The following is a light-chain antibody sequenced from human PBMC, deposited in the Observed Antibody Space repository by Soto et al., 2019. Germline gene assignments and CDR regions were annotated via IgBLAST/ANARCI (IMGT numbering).Light chain of an antibody. J-gene: IGLJ1*01. V-gene: IGLV2-14*01. CDR2: DVS. CDR3: SSYTSSSFNYV. CDR1: SSDVGGYNY. Sequence: QSVLTQPASVSGSPGQSITISCTGTSSDVGGYNYDSWYQQHPGKAPKLMIYDVSNRPSGVSNRFSGSKSGNTASLTISGLQAEDEADYYCSSYTSSSFNYVFGTGTKVTVL.